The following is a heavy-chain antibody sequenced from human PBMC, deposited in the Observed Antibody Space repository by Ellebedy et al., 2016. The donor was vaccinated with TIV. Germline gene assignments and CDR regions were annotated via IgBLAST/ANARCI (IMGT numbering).Heavy chain of an antibody. CDR3: STGSYFGRGA. D-gene: IGHD1-26*01. V-gene: IGHV3-53*01. CDR2: IYSGGRT. Sequence: GESLKISXAASGLTFSGDWMTWVRQAPGKGLEWVSLIYSGGRTYYADSVKGRFTISRDNSKNTLHLQMNSLRAEDTAVYYCSTGSYFGRGAWGQGTLVTVSS. J-gene: IGHJ5*02. CDR1: GLTFSGDW.